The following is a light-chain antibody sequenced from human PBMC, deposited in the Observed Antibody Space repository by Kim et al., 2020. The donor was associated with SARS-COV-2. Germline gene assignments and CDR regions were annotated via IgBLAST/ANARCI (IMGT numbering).Light chain of an antibody. CDR1: QSLLHSNGYNY. CDR3: MQARTGT. J-gene: IGKJ1*01. V-gene: IGKV2-28*01. Sequence: PGEPASISCRSSQSLLHSNGYNYLDWYLQKPGQSPQLLIYLGSNRASGVPDRFSGSGSGTDFTLKISRVEAEDVGVYYCMQARTGTFCQGTKVDIK. CDR2: LGS.